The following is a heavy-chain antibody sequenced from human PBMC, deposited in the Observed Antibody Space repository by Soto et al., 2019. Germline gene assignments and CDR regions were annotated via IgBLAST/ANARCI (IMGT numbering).Heavy chain of an antibody. CDR2: IYPGDSDT. CDR3: AGPDYDILSGYHYYYYGMDV. D-gene: IGHD3-9*01. Sequence: PGESLKISCKGSGYSFTSYWIGWVRQMPGKGLEWMGIIYPGDSDTRYSPSFQGQVTISADKSISTAYLQWSSLKASDTAMYYCAGPDYDILSGYHYYYYGMDVWGQGTTVTVSS. V-gene: IGHV5-51*01. CDR1: GYSFTSYW. J-gene: IGHJ6*02.